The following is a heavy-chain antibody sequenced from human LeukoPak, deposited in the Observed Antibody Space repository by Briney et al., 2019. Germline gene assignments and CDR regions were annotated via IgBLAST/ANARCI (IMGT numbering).Heavy chain of an antibody. CDR2: ITTSSSYT. CDR3: AELGITMIGGV. D-gene: IGHD3-10*02. V-gene: IGHV3-21*01. Sequence: PGGSLRLSCAASGFTFSDNWMTWVRQTPGKGLEWISSITTSSSYTFYADSVKGRFTISRDNAKNSLYLQMNSLRAEDTAVYYCAELGITMIGGVWGKGTTVTISS. CDR1: GFTFSDNW. J-gene: IGHJ6*04.